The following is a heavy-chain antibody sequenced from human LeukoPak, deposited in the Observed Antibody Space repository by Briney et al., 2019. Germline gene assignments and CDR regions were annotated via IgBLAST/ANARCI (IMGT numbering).Heavy chain of an antibody. D-gene: IGHD3-16*01. CDR1: GYTFTDYY. CDR3: ARVRYRLAETYIDY. CDR2: INPNSGGT. Sequence: GASVKVSCKASGYTFTDYYILWVRQAPGQGPEWMGWINPNSGGTNYAQNFKGRVTMTRDTSISTAYMELNSLTSDDTAVYYCARVRYRLAETYIDYWGQGTLVTVSS. V-gene: IGHV1-2*02. J-gene: IGHJ4*02.